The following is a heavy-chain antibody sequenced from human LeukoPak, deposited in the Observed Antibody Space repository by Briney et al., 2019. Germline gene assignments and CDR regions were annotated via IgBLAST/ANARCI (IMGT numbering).Heavy chain of an antibody. J-gene: IGHJ4*02. CDR1: GFTARNNY. D-gene: IGHD3-10*01. CDR3: ATGERMVRGDGVDY. Sequence: GGSLRFSCAASGFTARNNYMSWVGQAPGRGLGGVSVIYSGGSTYYADSVKGRFTISRDNSKNTLYLQMNSLRAEDTAVYFCATGERMVRGDGVDYWGQGTLVTVSS. CDR2: IYSGGST. V-gene: IGHV3-66*01.